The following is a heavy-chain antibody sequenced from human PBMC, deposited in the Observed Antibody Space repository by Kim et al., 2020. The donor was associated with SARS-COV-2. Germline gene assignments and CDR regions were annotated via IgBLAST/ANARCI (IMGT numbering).Heavy chain of an antibody. V-gene: IGHV4-31*02. J-gene: IGHJ4*02. CDR2: IYHFGTT. CDR1: GTSISGAYY. Sequence: SQTLSLTCNVSGTSISGAYYWTWLRQPPGKGLEWVGYIYHFGTTTYNPALASRLSMSVDTSDNGFSLKLTSVTAADTAVYFCARERRRPNRYYFAHWGPG. CDR3: ARERRRPNRYYFAH.